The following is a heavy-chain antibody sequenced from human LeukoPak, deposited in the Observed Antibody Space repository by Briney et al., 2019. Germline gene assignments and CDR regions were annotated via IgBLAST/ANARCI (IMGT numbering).Heavy chain of an antibody. D-gene: IGHD2-2*01. CDR3: AIGILDLGYCSSTSCSGGYYYYYMDV. CDR2: IIPIFGTA. J-gene: IGHJ6*03. V-gene: IGHV1-69*13. CDR1: GGTFSSYA. Sequence: SVKVSCKASGGTFSSYAISWVRQAPGQGLEWMGGIIPIFGTANYAQKLQGRVTITADESTSTAYMELSSLRSEDTAVYYCAIGILDLGYCSSTSCSGGYYYYYMDVWGKGTTVTVSS.